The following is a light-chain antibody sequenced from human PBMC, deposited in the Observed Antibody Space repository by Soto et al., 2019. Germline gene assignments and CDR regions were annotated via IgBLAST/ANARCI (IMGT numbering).Light chain of an antibody. V-gene: IGKV3-20*01. CDR3: QQYGSSPVT. Sequence: EIVMKQSPATLSVSPGERTTLSCRASQSVSSSYLAWYQQKPGQAPRLLIYGASSRATGIPGRFSGSGSGTDFTLTISRLEPEDFAVYYCQQYGSSPVTFGQGTKVDIK. J-gene: IGKJ1*01. CDR1: QSVSSSY. CDR2: GAS.